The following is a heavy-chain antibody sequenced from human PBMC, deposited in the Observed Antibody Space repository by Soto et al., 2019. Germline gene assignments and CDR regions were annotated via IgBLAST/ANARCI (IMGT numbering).Heavy chain of an antibody. J-gene: IGHJ4*02. V-gene: IGHV3-48*03. CDR1: GFRFNEYE. CDR3: ARETSYGQSATIVGEF. Sequence: EVQLVESGGGLVQPGGSLRLSCVGSGFRFNEYEINWVRQAPGKGLEWISYFNSGGSLIYYAASVKGRFTISRDNYKDSVYLQMNSLRADDTALYYCARETSYGQSATIVGEFWGQGTLVTVSS. D-gene: IGHD3-10*01. CDR2: FNSGGSLI.